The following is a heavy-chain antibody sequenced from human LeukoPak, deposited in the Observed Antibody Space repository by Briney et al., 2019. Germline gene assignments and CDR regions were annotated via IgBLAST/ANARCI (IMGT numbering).Heavy chain of an antibody. V-gene: IGHV4-59*12. CDR2: IHYSGST. CDR1: GGSISSYY. Sequence: SETLSLTCTVSGGSISSYYWSWIRQPPGKGLEWIGYIHYSGSTNYNPSLEGRVTISVDRSKNQFSLKLSSVTAADTAVYYCARDSSSQAAAGRGFDYWGQGTLVTVSS. CDR3: ARDSSSQAAAGRGFDY. J-gene: IGHJ4*02. D-gene: IGHD6-13*01.